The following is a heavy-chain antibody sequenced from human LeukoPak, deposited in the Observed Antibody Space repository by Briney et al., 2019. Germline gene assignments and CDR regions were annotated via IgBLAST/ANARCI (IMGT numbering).Heavy chain of an antibody. CDR3: ARDLATSGFDP. CDR2: IYHSEST. Sequence: SQTLSLTCTVSGGSISSGGYYWSWIRQPPGKGLEWIGYIYHSESTYYNPSLKSRVTISVDRSKNQFSLKLSSVTAADTAVYYCARDLATSGFDPWGQGTLVTVSS. V-gene: IGHV4-30-2*01. J-gene: IGHJ5*02. D-gene: IGHD6-6*01. CDR1: GGSISSGGYY.